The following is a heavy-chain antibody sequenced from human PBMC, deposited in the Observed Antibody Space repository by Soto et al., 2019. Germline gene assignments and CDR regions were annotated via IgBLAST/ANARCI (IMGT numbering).Heavy chain of an antibody. Sequence: EVQLLESGGGLVQPGGSLRLSCAASGITISNYPMSWVRQAPGKGLDWVSGISGSGDRTYYADSAKGRFTISKDISRNPLSLQLASLGFEDTAVYFCVKDDGGYPSTAPPWGQGTLVTVSS. J-gene: IGHJ5*02. CDR1: GITISNYP. CDR2: ISGSGDRT. V-gene: IGHV3-23*01. CDR3: VKDDGGYPSTAPP. D-gene: IGHD3-22*01.